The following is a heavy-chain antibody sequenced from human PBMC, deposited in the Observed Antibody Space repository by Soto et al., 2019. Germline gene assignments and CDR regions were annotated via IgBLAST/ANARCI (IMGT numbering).Heavy chain of an antibody. V-gene: IGHV3-21*01. Sequence: GGSLRLSCAASGFTFSSYSMNWVRQAPGKGLEWVSSISSSSSYIYYADSVKGRFTISRDNAKNSLYLQMNSLSAEDTAVYYCARAYYEFWSGYSAEYFQHWGQGTLVTVSS. CDR2: ISSSSSYI. J-gene: IGHJ1*01. CDR3: ARAYYEFWSGYSAEYFQH. CDR1: GFTFSSYS. D-gene: IGHD3-3*01.